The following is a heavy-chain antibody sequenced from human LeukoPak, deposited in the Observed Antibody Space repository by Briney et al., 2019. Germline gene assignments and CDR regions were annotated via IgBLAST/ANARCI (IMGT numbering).Heavy chain of an antibody. V-gene: IGHV4-38-2*01. CDR2: IYHSGST. CDR3: ARIRIVGATVDY. CDR1: GYSISSGYY. J-gene: IGHJ4*02. D-gene: IGHD1-26*01. Sequence: SETLSLTCAVSGYSISSGYYCGWIRQPPGRGLEWIGSIYHSGSTYYNPSLKSRVTISVDTSKNQFSLKLSSVTAADTAVYYCARIRIVGATVDYWGQGTLVTVSS.